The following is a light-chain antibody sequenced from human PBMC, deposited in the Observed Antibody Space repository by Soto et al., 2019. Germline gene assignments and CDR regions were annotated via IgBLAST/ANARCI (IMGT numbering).Light chain of an antibody. CDR2: VAS. J-gene: IGKJ1*01. CDR3: QQSYRTPFT. V-gene: IGKV1-39*01. CDR1: QSIRSS. Sequence: DIQMTQSPGSLSVSLGDGATITCRASQSIRSSLKAYQQKTAKAPPLLIYVASSLQSGVPSRFSGSGSGTDFTLTISRLQPEDFATYYCQQSYRTPFTFGQGTKVEIK.